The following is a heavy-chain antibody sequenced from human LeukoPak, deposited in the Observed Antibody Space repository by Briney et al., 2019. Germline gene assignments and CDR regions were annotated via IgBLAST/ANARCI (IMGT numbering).Heavy chain of an antibody. Sequence: GGSLRLSCAAYGFTFSSNWMHWVRQAPGKGLVWVSRINSDGSSQTYADSVKGRFTISRDNAKNTLSLQMNSLRAEDTAVYYCARGPMPGEYYFDYWGQGTLVTVSS. CDR2: INSDGSSQ. V-gene: IGHV3-74*01. CDR3: ARGPMPGEYYFDY. CDR1: GFTFSSNW. D-gene: IGHD3-16*01. J-gene: IGHJ4*02.